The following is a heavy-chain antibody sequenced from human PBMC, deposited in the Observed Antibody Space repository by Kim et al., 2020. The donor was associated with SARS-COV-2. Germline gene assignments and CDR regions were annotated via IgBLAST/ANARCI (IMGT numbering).Heavy chain of an antibody. CDR3: ATYIAAHGAAFDI. CDR2: IYYNGNT. V-gene: IGHV4-39*01. CDR1: GGSISSRSYF. J-gene: IGHJ3*02. Sequence: SETLSLTCNVSGGSISSRSYFWIWIRQPPGKELEWLGTIYYNGNTYYKPSLKSRVTISADTSMNQFSLKLRSVTAADTAVYYCATYIAAHGAAFDIWGQGTLVSVSS. D-gene: IGHD6-13*01.